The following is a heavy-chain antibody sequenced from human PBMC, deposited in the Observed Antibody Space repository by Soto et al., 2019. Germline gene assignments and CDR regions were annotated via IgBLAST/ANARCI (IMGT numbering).Heavy chain of an antibody. CDR1: GLTVSNAY. D-gene: IGHD3-10*01. CDR2: IYDNGTT. J-gene: IGHJ6*02. CDR3: VRPLPSGRNYGLDV. V-gene: IGHV3-53*01. Sequence: PGGSLRLSCAASGLTVSNAYMAWVLQAPGMGLEWVSVIYDNGTTYYADSVKGRFTISRDTSTNTLSLQMDSLRAEDTAVYYCVRPLPSGRNYGLDVWGQGTTVTVS.